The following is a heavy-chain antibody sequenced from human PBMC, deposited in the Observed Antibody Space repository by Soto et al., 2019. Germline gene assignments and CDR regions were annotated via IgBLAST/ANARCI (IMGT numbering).Heavy chain of an antibody. D-gene: IGHD3-10*01. Sequence: SETLSLTCTVSGGSISSYYWSLIRQPPGKGLEWIGYIFYSGSTNYNPSLKSRVTISVDTSKNQFSLKLSSVTAADTAVYYCARDPYMVREGRWAFDIWGQGTMVTVSS. CDR1: GGSISSYY. CDR2: IFYSGST. J-gene: IGHJ3*02. V-gene: IGHV4-59*01. CDR3: ARDPYMVREGRWAFDI.